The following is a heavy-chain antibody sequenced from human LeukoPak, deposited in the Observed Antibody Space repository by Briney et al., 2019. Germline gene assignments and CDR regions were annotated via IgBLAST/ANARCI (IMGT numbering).Heavy chain of an antibody. D-gene: IGHD7-27*01. Sequence: ASVKVSCKASGYTFSGYYMHWVRQAPGQGLEWMGWINPNSGGTNYAQKFQGRVTMTRDTSTSTAYMELSSLRSDDTAVYYCARGPHWDPHFDYWGQGTLVTVSS. J-gene: IGHJ4*02. V-gene: IGHV1-2*02. CDR1: GYTFSGYY. CDR2: INPNSGGT. CDR3: ARGPHWDPHFDY.